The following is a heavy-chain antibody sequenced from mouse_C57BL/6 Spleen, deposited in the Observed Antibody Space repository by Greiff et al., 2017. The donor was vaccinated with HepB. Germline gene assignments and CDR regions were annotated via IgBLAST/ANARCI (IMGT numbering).Heavy chain of an antibody. D-gene: IGHD3-1*01. J-gene: IGHJ4*01. CDR3: ARCRGRNAMDY. V-gene: IGHV1-19*01. CDR2: INPYNGGT. CDR1: GYTFTDYY. Sequence: EVQLQESGPVLVKPGASVKMSCKASGYTFTDYYMNWVKQSHGKSLEWIGVINPYNGGTSYNQKFKGKATLTVDKSSSTAYMELNSLTSEDSAVYYCARCRGRNAMDYWGQGTSVTVSS.